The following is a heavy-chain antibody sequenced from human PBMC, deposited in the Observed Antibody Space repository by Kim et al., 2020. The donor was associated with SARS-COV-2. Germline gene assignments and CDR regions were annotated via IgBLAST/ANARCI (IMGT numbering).Heavy chain of an antibody. Sequence: GGSLRLSCAASGFTFSSYAMSWVRQAPGKGLEWVSAISGSGGSTYYADSVKGRFTISRDNSKNTLYLQMNSLRAEDTAVYYCANAVVVPVAMYNYYYYGMDVWGQGTTGTVSS. V-gene: IGHV3-23*01. CDR1: GFTFSSYA. D-gene: IGHD2-2*01. CDR2: ISGSGGST. J-gene: IGHJ6*02. CDR3: ANAVVVPVAMYNYYYYGMDV.